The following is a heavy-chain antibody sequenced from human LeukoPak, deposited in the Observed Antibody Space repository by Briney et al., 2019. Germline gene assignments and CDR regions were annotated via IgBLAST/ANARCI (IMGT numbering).Heavy chain of an antibody. Sequence: PSETLSLTCTVSGGSISSYYWSWIRQPPGKGLEWIGYIYTSGSTNYNPSLKSRVTISVDTSKNQFSLKLSSVTAADTAVYYCARQGSGYAWGYYYYYMDVWGKGTTVTVSS. J-gene: IGHJ6*03. V-gene: IGHV4-4*09. CDR2: IYTSGST. D-gene: IGHD5-12*01. CDR3: ARQGSGYAWGYYYYYMDV. CDR1: GGSISSYY.